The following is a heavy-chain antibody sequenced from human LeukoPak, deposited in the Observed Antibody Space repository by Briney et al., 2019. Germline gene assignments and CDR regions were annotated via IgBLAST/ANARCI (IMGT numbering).Heavy chain of an antibody. D-gene: IGHD2-8*01. CDR1: GGSISSTSYY. Sequence: PSETLSLTCRVSGGSISSTSYYWGWIRQPPGKGLEWIAGIYHSGETFYNPSLESRVAISVDTSNNEVFLDLYSVTAADTAMYYCAETNTQDWFDPWGRGTLVTVSS. J-gene: IGHJ5*02. CDR3: AETNTQDWFDP. V-gene: IGHV4-39*07. CDR2: IYHSGET.